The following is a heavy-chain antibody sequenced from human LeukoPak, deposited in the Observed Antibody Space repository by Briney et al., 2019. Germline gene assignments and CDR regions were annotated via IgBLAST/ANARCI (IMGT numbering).Heavy chain of an antibody. CDR2: ISAYNGDT. D-gene: IGHD3-22*01. Sequence: ASVKVSCKASGYTFTSYGITWVRQAPGQGLEWMGWISAYNGDTNYAQKLQGRVTMATDTSTSTAYMELRSLRSDDTAVYYCASLKNYYDSSGNLVTDAFDIWGQGTMVTVSS. CDR1: GYTFTSYG. CDR3: ASLKNYYDSSGNLVTDAFDI. J-gene: IGHJ3*02. V-gene: IGHV1-18*01.